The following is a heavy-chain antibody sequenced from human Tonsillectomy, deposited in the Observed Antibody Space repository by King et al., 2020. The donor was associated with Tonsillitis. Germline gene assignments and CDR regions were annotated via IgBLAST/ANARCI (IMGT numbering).Heavy chain of an antibody. CDR3: WTSMIVVVSAFDI. J-gene: IGHJ3*02. CDR2: ISGSGGTT. V-gene: IGHV3-23*04. D-gene: IGHD3-22*01. Sequence: VQLVESGGGLVQPGGSLRLSCAASGFTFSSYAMSWVRQAPGKGLEWGSVISGSGGTTYYADSVKGRFTISRDNSKNTLYLQMNSLRAEDTAVYYCWTSMIVVVSAFDIWGQGTMVTVSS. CDR1: GFTFSSYA.